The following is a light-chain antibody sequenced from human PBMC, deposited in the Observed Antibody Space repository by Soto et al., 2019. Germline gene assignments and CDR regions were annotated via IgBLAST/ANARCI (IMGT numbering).Light chain of an antibody. CDR2: EVS. V-gene: IGLV2-14*01. Sequence: QSALTQPATVSGSPGQPITISCTGTSSDVGGYDYVSWYQQHPGKVPKLIIYEVSIRASGVSNRFSASKSANTASLNISGLQPDDEADYYCSSFTSSGTLFGGGTKLTVL. CDR3: SSFTSSGTL. J-gene: IGLJ3*02. CDR1: SSDVGGYDY.